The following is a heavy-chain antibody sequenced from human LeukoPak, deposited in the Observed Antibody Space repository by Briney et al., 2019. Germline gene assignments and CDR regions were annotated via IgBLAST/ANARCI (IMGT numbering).Heavy chain of an antibody. CDR3: ARRGEIASPFDY. CDR1: GGSISSYY. V-gene: IGHV4-59*08. Sequence: SETLSLTCTVSGGSISSYYWSWIRQPPGKGLEWIGYIYYSGSTNYNPSLKSRVTISVDTSKNQFSLKLSSVTAADTAVYYCARRGEIASPFDYWGQGTLVTVSS. J-gene: IGHJ4*02. D-gene: IGHD5-24*01. CDR2: IYYSGST.